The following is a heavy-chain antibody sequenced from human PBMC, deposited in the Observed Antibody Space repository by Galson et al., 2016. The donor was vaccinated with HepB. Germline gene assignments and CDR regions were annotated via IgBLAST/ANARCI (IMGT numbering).Heavy chain of an antibody. CDR3: ARDSRRKPYSSSQGELLDY. CDR2: IKQDGSEK. J-gene: IGHJ4*02. D-gene: IGHD6-13*01. CDR1: GFTFSSYW. V-gene: IGHV3-7*01. Sequence: SLRLSCAAPGFTFSSYWMSWVRQAPGKGLEWVANIKQDGSEKYYVDSVKGRFTISRDNAKNSLFLQMNSLRAEDTAVYYCARDSRRKPYSSSQGELLDYWGQGTLVTVSS.